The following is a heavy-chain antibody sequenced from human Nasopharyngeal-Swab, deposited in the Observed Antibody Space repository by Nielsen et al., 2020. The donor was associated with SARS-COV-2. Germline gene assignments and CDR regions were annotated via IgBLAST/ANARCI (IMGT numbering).Heavy chain of an antibody. Sequence: ASVKVSCKASGYTFTSYAMHWVRQAPGQRLEWMGWINAGNGNTKYSQKFQGRVTITRDTSASTAYMELSSLRSEDTAVYYCAREGVGGWNYEVLWFGVFFYYMDVWGKGTTVTVSS. J-gene: IGHJ6*03. CDR3: AREGVGGWNYEVLWFGVFFYYMDV. D-gene: IGHD3-10*01. CDR1: GYTFTSYA. CDR2: INAGNGNT. V-gene: IGHV1-3*01.